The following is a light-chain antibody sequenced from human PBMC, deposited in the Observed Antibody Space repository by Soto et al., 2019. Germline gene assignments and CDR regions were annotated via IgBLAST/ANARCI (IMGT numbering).Light chain of an antibody. Sequence: DIQMTQSPSSLSASIGDRVTIACRASQNIGNYLNWFQQKPGKATKLLVYAASTLQSGVPSRFTGRGSGTDFSLTISSLQPEDFATCFCQQSHTSPRTFGPGTRVEI. CDR1: QNIGNY. J-gene: IGKJ1*01. CDR3: QQSHTSPRT. CDR2: AAS. V-gene: IGKV1-39*01.